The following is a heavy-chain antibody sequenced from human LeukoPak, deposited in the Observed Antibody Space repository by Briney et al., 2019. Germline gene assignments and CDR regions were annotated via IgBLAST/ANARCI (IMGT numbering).Heavy chain of an antibody. CDR1: GGSISSSY. D-gene: IGHD6-19*01. CDR3: ARLRGSGWVIDY. CDR2: IYYSGST. J-gene: IGHJ4*02. Sequence: TSETLSLTCTVSGGSISSSYWSWIRQPPGKGLGWIGYIYYSGSTNYNPSLKSRVTISVDTSKNQFSLKLSSVTAADTAVYYCARLRGSGWVIDYWGQGTLVTVSS. V-gene: IGHV4-59*08.